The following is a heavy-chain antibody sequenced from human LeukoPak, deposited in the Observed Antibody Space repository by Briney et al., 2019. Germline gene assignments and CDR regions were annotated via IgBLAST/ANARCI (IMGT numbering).Heavy chain of an antibody. J-gene: IGHJ4*02. CDR1: GGSFSGYY. V-gene: IGHV4-34*01. CDR2: INHSGST. D-gene: IGHD3-10*01. Sequence: PSETLSLTCAVYGGSFSGYYWSWIRQPPGKGLEWIGEINHSGSTNYNPSLKSRVTISVDTSKNQFSLKLSSVTAADTAVYYCASLYPRGYWGQGTLVTVPS. CDR3: ASLYPRGY.